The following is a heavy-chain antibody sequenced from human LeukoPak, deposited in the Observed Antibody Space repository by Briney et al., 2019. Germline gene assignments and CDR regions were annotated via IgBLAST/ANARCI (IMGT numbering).Heavy chain of an antibody. CDR1: GFTFSNYR. CDR3: AKWEWLSLVDY. Sequence: GGSLRLSCVASGFTFSNYRMDWVCQAPGKGLEWVSAISGSGGSTYYADSVKGRFTISRDNSKNTLYLQMNSLRAEDTAVYYCAKWEWLSLVDYWGQGTLVTVSS. CDR2: ISGSGGST. V-gene: IGHV3-23*01. D-gene: IGHD3-3*01. J-gene: IGHJ4*02.